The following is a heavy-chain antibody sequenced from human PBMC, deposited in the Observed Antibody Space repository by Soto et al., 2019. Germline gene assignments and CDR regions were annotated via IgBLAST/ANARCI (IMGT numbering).Heavy chain of an antibody. J-gene: IGHJ4*02. Sequence: PSETLSLTCAVSGDSITSSYWSWLRQPPGKGLEWIADIHHSGVTNYNPSLKSRVIISLDRSKNQFSLKLSPVTAADTAVYFCARGPGGSGSHFWNYWGQGTLVTVSS. D-gene: IGHD3-10*01. CDR1: GDSITSSYW. CDR2: IHHSGVT. CDR3: ARGPGGSGSHFWNY. V-gene: IGHV4-4*02.